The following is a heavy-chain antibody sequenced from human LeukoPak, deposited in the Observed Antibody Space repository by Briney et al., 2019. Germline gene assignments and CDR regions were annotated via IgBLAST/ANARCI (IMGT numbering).Heavy chain of an antibody. J-gene: IGHJ3*02. CDR3: ARPGIWERAFDI. V-gene: IGHV3-23*01. Sequence: GGSLRLSCAASGFTFNKYAMSWVRQAPGKGLEWVSAIIGSGESTYYADSVKGRFTISRDNGKNTLYLQMNSLRAEDTAVYYCARPGIWERAFDIWGQGTMVTVSS. CDR2: IIGSGEST. D-gene: IGHD1-1*01. CDR1: GFTFNKYA.